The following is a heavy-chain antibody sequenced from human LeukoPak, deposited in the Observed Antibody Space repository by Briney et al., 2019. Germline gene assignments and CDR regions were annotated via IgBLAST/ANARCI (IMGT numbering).Heavy chain of an antibody. CDR2: INHSGST. V-gene: IGHV4-34*01. J-gene: IGHJ4*02. D-gene: IGHD3-10*01. CDR1: GGSFSGYY. Sequence: SETLSLTRAVYGGSFSGYYWSWIRQPPGKGLEWIGEINHSGSTNYNPSLKSRVTISVDTSKNQFSLKLSFVTAADTAVYYCAGDRAVFDYWGQGTLVTVSS. CDR3: AGDRAVFDY.